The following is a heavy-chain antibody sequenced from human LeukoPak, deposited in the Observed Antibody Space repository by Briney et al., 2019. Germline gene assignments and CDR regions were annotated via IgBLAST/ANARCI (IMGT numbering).Heavy chain of an antibody. V-gene: IGHV4-38-2*02. CDR1: GYSISSDYY. CDR2: IYHGGST. Sequence: SETLSLTCTVSGYSISSDYYWGWIRQPPGKGLDWSGSIYHGGSTYYNPSLKSRVTISVDTSKNQFSLKLSSVTAADTAVYYCFLGYCSGGSCYWIQHWGQGTLVTVSS. D-gene: IGHD2-15*01. CDR3: FLGYCSGGSCYWIQH. J-gene: IGHJ1*01.